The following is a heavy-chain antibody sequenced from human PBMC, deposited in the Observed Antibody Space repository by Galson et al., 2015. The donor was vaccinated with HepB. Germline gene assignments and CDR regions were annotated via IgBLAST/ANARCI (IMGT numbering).Heavy chain of an antibody. V-gene: IGHV1-2*02. CDR2: INPNSGGT. J-gene: IGHJ6*03. D-gene: IGHD2-2*01. CDR3: ARDQDIVVVPARQPYYYYYMDV. CDR1: GYTFTGYY. Sequence: SVKVSCKASGYTFTGYYMHWVRQAPGQGLEWMGWINPNSGGTNYAQKFQGRVTMTRDTSISTAYMELSRLRSDDTAVYYCARDQDIVVVPARQPYYYYYMDVWGKGTTVTVSS.